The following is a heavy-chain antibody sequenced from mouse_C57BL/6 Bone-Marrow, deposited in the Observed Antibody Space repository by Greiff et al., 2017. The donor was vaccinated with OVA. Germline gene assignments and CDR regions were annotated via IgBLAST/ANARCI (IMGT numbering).Heavy chain of an antibody. CDR2: IDPETGGT. Sequence: SGAELVRPGASVTLSCKASGYTFTDYEMHWVKQTPVHGLEWIGAIDPETGGTAYNQKFKGKAILTADKSSSTAYMELRSLTSEDSAVYYCTRGEGLRWGQGTSVTVSS. CDR1: GYTFTDYE. V-gene: IGHV1-15*01. CDR3: TRGEGLR. D-gene: IGHD2-4*01. J-gene: IGHJ4*01.